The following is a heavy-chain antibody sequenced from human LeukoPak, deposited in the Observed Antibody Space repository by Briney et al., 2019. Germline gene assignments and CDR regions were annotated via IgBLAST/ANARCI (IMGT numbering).Heavy chain of an antibody. CDR2: INSNGNT. CDR3: AKDQVGWTSSRFDP. Sequence: GGSLRLSCAASGFSISGYAMSWVRQAPGKGLEWFSGINSNGNTDNADSVKGRFTISRDSSKNTLYLQMNSLRVEDTAVYYCAKDQVGWTSSRFDPWGQGTVVTVSS. CDR1: GFSISGYA. J-gene: IGHJ5*02. D-gene: IGHD6-6*01. V-gene: IGHV3-23*01.